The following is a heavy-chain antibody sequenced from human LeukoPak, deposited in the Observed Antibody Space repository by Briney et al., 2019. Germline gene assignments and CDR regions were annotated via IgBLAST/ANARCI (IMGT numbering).Heavy chain of an antibody. J-gene: IGHJ3*02. Sequence: SQTLSLTCSVSGGSIKGGGFFWNWVRQHPGKGLEWIGHIYYSGSTSYNPSVKSRVTISVDTSKNQFSLKLTSVTATDTAMYYCARDHGRSYNYGSDALDIWGQGTLVIVSA. CDR2: IYYSGST. V-gene: IGHV4-31*03. CDR1: GGSIKGGGFF. CDR3: ARDHGRSYNYGSDALDI. D-gene: IGHD5-18*01.